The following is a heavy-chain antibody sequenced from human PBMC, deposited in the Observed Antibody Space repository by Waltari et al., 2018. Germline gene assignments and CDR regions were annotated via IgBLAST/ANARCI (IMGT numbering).Heavy chain of an antibody. J-gene: IGHJ4*02. V-gene: IGHV4-38-2*01. D-gene: IGHD4-17*01. Sequence: QVQLQESGPGLVKPSETLSLTCAVSGYSISSGYYWGWIRQPPGKGLEWIGSIYHSGSTYYNPSLKSRVTISVDTSKNQFSLKLSSVTAADTAVYYCARQGMLHYGDYWLDYCGQGTLVTVSS. CDR1: GYSISSGYY. CDR2: IYHSGST. CDR3: ARQGMLHYGDYWLDY.